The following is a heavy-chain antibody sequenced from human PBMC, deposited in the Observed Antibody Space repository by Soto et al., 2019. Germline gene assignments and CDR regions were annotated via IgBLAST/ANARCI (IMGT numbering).Heavy chain of an antibody. V-gene: IGHV1-8*01. D-gene: IGHD5-12*01. Sequence: ASVKVSCKASGDTFTTYDINWVRQATGHGLEWMGWINPNSGNIGYAQRFQGRVTMTRDTAIRTAYLELSSLTSEDTAVYYCATSEGRDGYSFDYWGPGTLVTVSS. CDR3: ATSEGRDGYSFDY. CDR2: INPNSGNI. CDR1: GDTFTTYD. J-gene: IGHJ4*02.